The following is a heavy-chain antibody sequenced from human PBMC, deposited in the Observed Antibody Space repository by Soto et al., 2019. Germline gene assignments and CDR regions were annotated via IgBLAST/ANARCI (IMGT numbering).Heavy chain of an antibody. CDR2: ISYSGST. D-gene: IGHD5-12*01. CDR3: ARERPDGARLDL. CDR1: GGSISSYY. Sequence: LSLTCTVSGGSISSYYWSWIRQPPGKGREWIGYISYSGSTKYNPSLKSRVTISVATSKSQFSLKLSSVTAADTAVYDCARERPDGARLDLWGQGTLVTLSS. V-gene: IGHV4-59*12. J-gene: IGHJ4*02.